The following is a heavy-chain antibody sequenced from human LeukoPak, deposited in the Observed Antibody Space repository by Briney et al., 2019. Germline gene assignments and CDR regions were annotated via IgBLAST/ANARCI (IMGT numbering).Heavy chain of an antibody. Sequence: GGSLRLSCAASGFTFSRYWMSWVRQAPGKGLEWVATIKQDGSEKYYVDSVKGRFTISRDNAKNSMYVQMKSLRTEDTAVYYCARVNTRSSILVSAFDYWGQGSLVTVSS. J-gene: IGHJ4*02. V-gene: IGHV3-7*01. CDR3: ARVNTRSSILVSAFDY. CDR1: GFTFSRYW. CDR2: IKQDGSEK. D-gene: IGHD6-6*01.